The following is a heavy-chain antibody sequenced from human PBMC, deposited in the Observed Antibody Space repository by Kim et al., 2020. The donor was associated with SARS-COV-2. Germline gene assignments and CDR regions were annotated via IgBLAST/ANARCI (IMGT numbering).Heavy chain of an antibody. CDR2: ISSSSSYI. CDR3: ARDLGQGLVVRAFDI. Sequence: GGSLRLSCAASGFTFSSYSMNWVRQAPGKGLEWVSSISSSSSYIYYGDSVKGRFTISRENAKNSLYLQMNSLRAEDTAVYYCARDLGQGLVVRAFDIWG. D-gene: IGHD6-19*01. J-gene: IGHJ3*02. CDR1: GFTFSSYS. V-gene: IGHV3-21*01.